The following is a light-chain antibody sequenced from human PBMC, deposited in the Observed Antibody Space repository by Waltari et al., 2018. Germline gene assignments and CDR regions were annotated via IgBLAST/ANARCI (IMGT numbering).Light chain of an antibody. Sequence: SSELTQDPAVSVALGQTVRITCQGASLRTSYASWYQQTSGQAPILVLVGKNKRPSGIPDRFSGYNSETTTSLTITGAQAEDEADYYCSARDSSASHVLFAGGTKLTVL. CDR3: SARDSSASHVL. CDR2: GKN. V-gene: IGLV3-19*01. CDR1: SLRTSY. J-gene: IGLJ2*01.